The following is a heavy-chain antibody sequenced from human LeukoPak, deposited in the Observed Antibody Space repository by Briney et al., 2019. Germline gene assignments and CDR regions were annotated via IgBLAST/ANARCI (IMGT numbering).Heavy chain of an antibody. J-gene: IGHJ6*03. CDR2: IYYSGST. D-gene: IGHD2-15*01. CDR3: ARALSCSGGSCYYYYMDV. CDR1: GGSFSGYY. Sequence: SETLSLTCAVYGGSFSGYYWSWIRQPPGKGREWIGYIYYSGSTNYNPSLKSRVTISVDTSKNQFSLKLSSVTAADTAVYYCARALSCSGGSCYYYYMDVWGRGTTVTISS. V-gene: IGHV4-59*01.